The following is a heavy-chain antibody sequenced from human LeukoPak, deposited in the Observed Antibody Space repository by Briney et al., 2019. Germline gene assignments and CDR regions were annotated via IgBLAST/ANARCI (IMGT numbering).Heavy chain of an antibody. CDR3: ARSTMIGNFDY. CDR1: GGSISSSSYY. CDR2: IYYSGST. V-gene: IGHV4-39*01. D-gene: IGHD3-22*01. Sequence: SETLSLTCTVSGGSISSSSYYWGWIRQPPGKGLEWIGSIYYSGSTYYNPSLKSRVTISVDTSKNQFSLKLSSVTAADTAVYYCARSTMIGNFDYWGQGTLVTVSP. J-gene: IGHJ4*02.